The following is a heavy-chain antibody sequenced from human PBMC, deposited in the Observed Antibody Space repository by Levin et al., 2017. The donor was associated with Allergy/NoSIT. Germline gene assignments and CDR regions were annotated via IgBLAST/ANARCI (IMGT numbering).Heavy chain of an antibody. V-gene: IGHV4-34*01. CDR3: VSSNYYDSSGSDY. CDR2: INHSGST. Sequence: SETLSLTCAVYGGSFSGYYWSWIRQPPGKGLEWIGEINHSGSTNYNPSLKSRVTISVDTFKNQFSLKLSSVTAADTAVYYCVSSNYYDSSGSDYWGQGTLVTVSS. D-gene: IGHD3-22*01. CDR1: GGSFSGYY. J-gene: IGHJ4*02.